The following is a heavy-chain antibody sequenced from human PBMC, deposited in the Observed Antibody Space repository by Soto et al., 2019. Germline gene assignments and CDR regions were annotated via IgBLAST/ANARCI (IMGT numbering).Heavy chain of an antibody. CDR2: ISYDGTIQ. Sequence: GGSLRLSCAASGFIFINYGMHWVRQAPGKGLEWLAVISYDGTIQYYVDSVKGRFTISRDNSNNTLFLQMNSLRPEDTAVYFCAKSRPGSSWYEGDSWGQGTLVTV. CDR1: GFIFINYG. D-gene: IGHD6-13*01. J-gene: IGHJ4*02. V-gene: IGHV3-30*18. CDR3: AKSRPGSSWYEGDS.